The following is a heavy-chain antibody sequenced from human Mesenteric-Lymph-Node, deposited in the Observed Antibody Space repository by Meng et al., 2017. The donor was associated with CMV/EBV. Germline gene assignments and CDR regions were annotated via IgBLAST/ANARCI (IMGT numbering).Heavy chain of an antibody. CDR2: INHSGST. CDR1: GGSFSGYY. J-gene: IGHJ4*02. V-gene: IGHV4-34*01. Sequence: QVEVPESGAGPLEPSETLSPTCAVDGGSFSGYYWSWIRQPPGKGLEWIGEINHSGSTNYNPSLKSRVTISVDTSKNQFSLKLSSVTAADTAVYYCARHQRWLKSEGGFNYWGQGTLVTVSS. D-gene: IGHD4-23*01. CDR3: ARHQRWLKSEGGFNY.